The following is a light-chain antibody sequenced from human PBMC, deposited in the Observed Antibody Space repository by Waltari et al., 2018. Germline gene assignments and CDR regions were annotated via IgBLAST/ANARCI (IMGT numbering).Light chain of an antibody. CDR1: SSHTGAGSD. CDR2: DND. V-gene: IGLV1-40*01. Sequence: QSVLTQPPSVSGAPGQRVTISCTRSSSHTGAGSDVHRYQQFSGTAPKLLIFDNDNRPSGVPDRFSGSRSGTSAYLAITGLQTDDEADYFCQSYDSGQWVFGGGTKVTVL. J-gene: IGLJ3*02. CDR3: QSYDSGQWV.